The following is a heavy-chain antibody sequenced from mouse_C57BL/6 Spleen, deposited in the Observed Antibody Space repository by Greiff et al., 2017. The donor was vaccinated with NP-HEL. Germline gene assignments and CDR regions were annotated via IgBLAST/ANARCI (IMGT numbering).Heavy chain of an antibody. CDR2: ISDGGSYT. CDR1: GFTFSSYA. J-gene: IGHJ3*01. V-gene: IGHV5-4*01. Sequence: EVKLEESGGGLVKPGGSLKLSCAASGFTFSSYAMSWVRQTPEKRLEWVATISDGGSYTYYPDNVKGRFTISRDNAKNNLYLQMSHLKSEDTAMYYCARDWDSFAYWGQGTLVTVSA. D-gene: IGHD4-1*01. CDR3: ARDWDSFAY.